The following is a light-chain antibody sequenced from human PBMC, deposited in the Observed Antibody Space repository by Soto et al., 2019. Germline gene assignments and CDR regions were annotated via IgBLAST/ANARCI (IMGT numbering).Light chain of an antibody. CDR1: QSISSW. V-gene: IGKV1-5*01. CDR3: QHYKMYSPWT. CDR2: DAS. Sequence: DVQMTQSPSTLSASVGERVTITFRASQSISSWLAWFQQKPGKAPKLLIYDASSLESGVPSRFSGSGSGTEFTLTISSLQPDDFATYYCQHYKMYSPWTFGQGTKVDIK. J-gene: IGKJ1*01.